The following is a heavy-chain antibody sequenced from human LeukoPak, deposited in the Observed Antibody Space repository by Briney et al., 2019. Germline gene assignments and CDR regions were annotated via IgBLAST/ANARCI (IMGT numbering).Heavy chain of an antibody. J-gene: IGHJ4*02. CDR1: GFTFGDYA. D-gene: IGHD4-23*01. Sequence: GGSLRLSCTASGFTFGDYAMSWVRQAPGKGLEWVGFIRSKAYGGTTEYAASVKGRFTISRDDSKSIAYLQMNSLKTEDTAVYYCTRDAELLDYWGQGTLVTVSS. CDR2: IRSKAYGGTT. V-gene: IGHV3-49*04. CDR3: TRDAELLDY.